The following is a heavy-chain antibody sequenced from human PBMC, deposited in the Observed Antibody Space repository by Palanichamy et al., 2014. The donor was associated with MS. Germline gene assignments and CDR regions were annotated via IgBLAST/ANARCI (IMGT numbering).Heavy chain of an antibody. CDR2: TYYRSKWYN. Sequence: QVQLQQSGPGLVKPSQTLSLTCAISGDNVSSNSAAWNWIRQSPSRGLEWQGRTYYRSKWYNDYALSVKSRITINPDTSKNQFSLQLSSVTPEDTAVYYCARAPVDYSSSSPVFDYWGQGTLVTVSS. J-gene: IGHJ4*02. V-gene: IGHV6-1*01. D-gene: IGHD6-6*01. CDR3: ARAPVDYSSSSPVFDY. CDR1: GDNVSSNSAA.